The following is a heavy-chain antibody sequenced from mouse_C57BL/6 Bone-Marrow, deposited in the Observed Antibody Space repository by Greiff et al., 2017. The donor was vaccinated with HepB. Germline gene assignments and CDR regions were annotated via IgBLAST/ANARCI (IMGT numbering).Heavy chain of an antibody. Sequence: LVESGASVKISCKASGYSFTDYNMNWVKQSNGKSREWIGVINPNYGTTSYNQKFKGKATLTVDQSSSTAYMQLNSLTSEDSAVYYCARDGYAWYFDVWGTGTTVTVSS. CDR2: INPNYGTT. CDR3: ARDGYAWYFDV. V-gene: IGHV1-39*01. D-gene: IGHD2-2*01. CDR1: GYSFTDYN. J-gene: IGHJ1*03.